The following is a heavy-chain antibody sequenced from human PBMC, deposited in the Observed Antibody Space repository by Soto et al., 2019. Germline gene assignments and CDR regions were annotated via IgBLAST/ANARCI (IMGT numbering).Heavy chain of an antibody. CDR2: ISAYNGNT. J-gene: IGHJ6*02. V-gene: IGHV1-18*01. Sequence: ASVKVSCKASGYTFTSYVISWVRQAPGQGLEWMGWISAYNGNTNYAQKLQGRVTMTTDTSTSTAYMELRSLRSDDTAVYYCAREKYGGYSSGWESYYYYGMDVWGQGTTVTVSS. CDR3: AREKYGGYSSGWESYYYYGMDV. CDR1: GYTFTSYV. D-gene: IGHD6-19*01.